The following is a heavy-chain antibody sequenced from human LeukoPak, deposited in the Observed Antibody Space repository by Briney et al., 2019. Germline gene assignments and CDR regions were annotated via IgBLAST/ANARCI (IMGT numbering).Heavy chain of an antibody. J-gene: IGHJ6*03. Sequence: PGGSLRLSCAASGFTVSSNYMSWVRQAPGKGLEWVSVIYSCGSTYYADSVKGRFTISRDNSKNTLYLQMNSLRAEDTAVYYCASSSSSSYYYYYYMDVWGKGTTVTVSS. V-gene: IGHV3-66*01. CDR3: ASSSSSSYYYYYYMDV. CDR1: GFTVSSNY. CDR2: IYSCGST. D-gene: IGHD6-6*01.